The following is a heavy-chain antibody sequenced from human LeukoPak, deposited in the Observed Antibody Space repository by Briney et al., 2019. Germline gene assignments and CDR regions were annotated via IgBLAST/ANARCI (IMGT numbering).Heavy chain of an antibody. Sequence: PSETLSLTCAVSGYSISSDYYWGWIRQPPGKGLEWIATIYHSWGIYFNPSLKSRVTISLDTSKNQFSLKLTSVTAADTAMYYSARNVTAGYFDYWGQGILVTVSS. J-gene: IGHJ4*02. CDR1: GYSISSDYY. CDR2: IYHSWGI. D-gene: IGHD1-1*01. V-gene: IGHV4-38-2*01. CDR3: ARNVTAGYFDY.